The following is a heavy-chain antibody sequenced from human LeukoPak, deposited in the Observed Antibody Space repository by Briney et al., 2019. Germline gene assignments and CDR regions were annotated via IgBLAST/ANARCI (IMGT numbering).Heavy chain of an antibody. V-gene: IGHV3-74*01. CDR2: INAGGSSA. J-gene: IGHJ4*02. CDR1: GFTFSSSD. Sequence: GGSLRLFCSASGFTFSSSDMDWVRQAPGKGLVWVSRINAGGSSATFADSVKGRFTISRDNAKNTLYLQMSSLRAEDTAVYYCARDLYSWGAPNNGDWGQGTLVTVSS. CDR3: ARDLYSWGAPNNGD. D-gene: IGHD2-21*01.